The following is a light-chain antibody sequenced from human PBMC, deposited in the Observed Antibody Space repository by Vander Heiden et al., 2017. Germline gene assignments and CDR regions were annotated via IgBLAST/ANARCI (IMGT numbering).Light chain of an antibody. CDR2: DAS. CDR1: QSVNTY. J-gene: IGKJ2*01. V-gene: IGKV3-11*01. Sequence: EIVLTQSPATLSLSPGERGTLSCRASQSVNTYLAWYQQKPGQAPRLLIYDASKRATGIPARFSGSGSGTDFTLTISSLEPEDFAVYYCQQRSSGPPGYTFGQGTKLEIK. CDR3: QQRSSGPPGYT.